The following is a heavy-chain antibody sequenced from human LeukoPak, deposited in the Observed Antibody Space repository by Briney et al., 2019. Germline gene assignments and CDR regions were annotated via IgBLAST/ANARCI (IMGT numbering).Heavy chain of an antibody. Sequence: SETLSLTCTVSGGSISSYYWSWIRQPPGKGLEWIGYIYYSGSTNYNPSLKSRFTISVDPSKNQFPLKLSPVTAADTPVYYCASGYGYLQHWGQGTLVTVSS. CDR1: GGSISSYY. CDR3: ASGYGYLQH. V-gene: IGHV4-59*01. CDR2: IYYSGST. J-gene: IGHJ1*01. D-gene: IGHD3-22*01.